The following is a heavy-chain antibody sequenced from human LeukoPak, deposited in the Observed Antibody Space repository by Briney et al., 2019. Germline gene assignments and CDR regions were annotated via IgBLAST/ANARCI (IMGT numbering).Heavy chain of an antibody. D-gene: IGHD6-19*01. CDR1: GDSVSINSAA. V-gene: IGHV6-1*01. Sequence: SQTLSLTCAISGDSVSINSAAWNWIRQSPSRGLEWLGRTYQRSRWYNDYAVSVKSRITINPDISKNQFSLQLNSVTPEDTAVYYCARSPSPYSSGWYFDYWGQGTLVTVSS. J-gene: IGHJ4*02. CDR2: TYQRSRWYN. CDR3: ARSPSPYSSGWYFDY.